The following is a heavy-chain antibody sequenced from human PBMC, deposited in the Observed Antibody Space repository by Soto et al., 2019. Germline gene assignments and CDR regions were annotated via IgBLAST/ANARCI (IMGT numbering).Heavy chain of an antibody. V-gene: IGHV3-30-3*01. CDR3: ARPLGGYFDWWQYIDY. J-gene: IGHJ4*02. CDR2: ISYDGSNK. Sequence: GVSLRLSCAASGFTFSSYAMHWVRQAPGKGLEWVAVISYDGSNKYYADSVKGRFTISRDNSKNTLYLQMNSLRAEDTAVYYCARPLGGYFDWWQYIDYWGQGTLVTVSS. CDR1: GFTFSSYA. D-gene: IGHD3-9*01.